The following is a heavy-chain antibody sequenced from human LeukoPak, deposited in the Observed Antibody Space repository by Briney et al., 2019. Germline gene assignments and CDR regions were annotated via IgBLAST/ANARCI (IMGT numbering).Heavy chain of an antibody. CDR1: GGSISSGSYY. Sequence: PSETLSLTCTVSGGSISSGSYYWSWIRQPAGKGLEWIGRIYTSGSTNYNPSLKSRVTISVDTSKNQFSLKLSSVTAADTAVYYCARDRGYCSSTSCYRDPPSYYYYYYIDVWGKGTTVTVSS. CDR3: ARDRGYCSSTSCYRDPPSYYYYYYIDV. J-gene: IGHJ6*03. CDR2: IYTSGST. V-gene: IGHV4-61*02. D-gene: IGHD2-2*02.